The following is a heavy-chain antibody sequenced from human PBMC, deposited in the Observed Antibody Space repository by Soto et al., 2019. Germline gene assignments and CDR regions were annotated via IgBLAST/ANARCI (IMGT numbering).Heavy chain of an antibody. V-gene: IGHV1-8*01. J-gene: IGHJ5*02. D-gene: IGHD6-6*01. CDR3: ARGGSDSSSSNGFDP. CDR1: GYTFTSYD. Sequence: QVQLVQSGAEVKKPGASVKVSCKASGYTFTSYDINWVRQATGQGLEWMGWMNPNSGNTGYAQKFQGRVTMTRNTSXXTGYMELSSLRSEDTALDYCARGGSDSSSSNGFDPWGQGTLVTVSS. CDR2: MNPNSGNT.